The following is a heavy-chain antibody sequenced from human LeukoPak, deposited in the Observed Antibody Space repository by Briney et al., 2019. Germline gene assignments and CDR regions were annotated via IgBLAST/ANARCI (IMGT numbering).Heavy chain of an antibody. CDR1: GFTFSSYS. Sequence: GGSLRLSCAASGFTFSSYSMNWVRQAPGKGLEWVSYISSSSTIYYADSVKGRFTISRDNAKNSPYLQMNSLRAEDTAVYYCARLDGGNSGYYYYYYMDVWGKGTTVTVSS. CDR3: ARLDGGNSGYYYYYYMDV. D-gene: IGHD4-23*01. V-gene: IGHV3-48*01. CDR2: ISSSSTI. J-gene: IGHJ6*03.